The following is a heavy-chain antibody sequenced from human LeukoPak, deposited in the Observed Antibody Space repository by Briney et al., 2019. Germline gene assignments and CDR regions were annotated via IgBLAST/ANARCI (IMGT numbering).Heavy chain of an antibody. CDR1: GFTFDDYA. D-gene: IGHD6-19*01. CDR2: ISDGGDRI. V-gene: IGHV3-23*01. CDR3: TKDPRIRVGDVFDN. J-gene: IGHJ4*02. Sequence: GGSLRLSCAASGFTFDDYAMHWVRQAPGKGLEWVSAISDGGDRIYYADSVEGRFTISRDNSKNALYLQMNSLRAEDTAIYYCTKDPRIRVGDVFDNWGQGTLVTVSS.